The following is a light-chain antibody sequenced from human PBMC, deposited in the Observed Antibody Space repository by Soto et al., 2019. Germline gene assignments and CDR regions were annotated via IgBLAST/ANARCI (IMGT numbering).Light chain of an antibody. V-gene: IGKV1-5*01. CDR3: QQYNSYSP. CDR2: DAS. J-gene: IGKJ5*01. Sequence: DIQMTQSPSTLSASVGDRVTMTCRASQSISSWLAWYQQKPGKAPKLLIYDASSLESGVPSRFSGSGSGTEFTLTISSLQPDDFATYYCQQYNSYSPFGQGTRLEIK. CDR1: QSISSW.